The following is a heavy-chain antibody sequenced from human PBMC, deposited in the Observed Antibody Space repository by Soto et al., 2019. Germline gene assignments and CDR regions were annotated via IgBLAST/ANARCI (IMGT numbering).Heavy chain of an antibody. CDR3: TTDRVLTGWNYEAIGMDV. J-gene: IGHJ6*02. D-gene: IGHD1-7*01. Sequence: PGGSLRLSCAASGFTFSNAWMNWVRQAPGKGLEWVGRIKSKNDGGTTDYAAPVKGRFTISRDYSKNTLYLRMNSLKTEDTAVYYCTTDRVLTGWNYEAIGMDVWGQGTTVTVSS. CDR2: IKSKNDGGTT. V-gene: IGHV3-15*07. CDR1: GFTFSNAW.